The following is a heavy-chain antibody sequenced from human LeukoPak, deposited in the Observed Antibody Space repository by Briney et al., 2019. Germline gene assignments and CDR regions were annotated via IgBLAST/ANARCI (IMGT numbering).Heavy chain of an antibody. CDR3: TYTSSSGVVY. Sequence: PGGSLKLSCAASGFTFSGSAMHWVRQASGKGLEWVGRIRNKANNYATAYSASVKGRFTISRDDSKNTAYLQMNSLKSEDTAVYYCTYTSSSGVVYWGQGTLVTVSS. V-gene: IGHV3-73*01. D-gene: IGHD6-6*01. CDR1: GFTFSGSA. J-gene: IGHJ4*02. CDR2: IRNKANNYAT.